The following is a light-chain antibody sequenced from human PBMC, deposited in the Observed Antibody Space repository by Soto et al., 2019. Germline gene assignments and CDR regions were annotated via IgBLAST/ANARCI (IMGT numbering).Light chain of an antibody. CDR1: TGAVTSDHF. CDR2: DTY. CDR3: LLSYSDGYVI. J-gene: IGLJ2*01. Sequence: QAVVTQEHSLTVSPGGTVTLTCGSSTGAVTSDHFPYWIQQKPGQAPKTLIYDTYNRHSWTPARFSGSLLGGKAALTLSGAQPEDEAEYYCLLSYSDGYVIFGGGTKLTVL. V-gene: IGLV7-46*01.